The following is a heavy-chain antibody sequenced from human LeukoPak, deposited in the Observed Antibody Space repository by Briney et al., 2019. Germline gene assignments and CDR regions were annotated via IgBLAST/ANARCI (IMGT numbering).Heavy chain of an antibody. CDR2: ISDSGTT. CDR1: IESFSGYY. CDR3: ARPARGYYSSGYYLH. Sequence: SETLSLTCAVYIESFSGYYWNWIRQTPGKGLEWIGEISDSGTTNINPSLRRRVTISVDTSKNQFSLKLSSVTAADTAVYYCARPARGYYSSGYYLHWGQGTLVTVSS. J-gene: IGHJ4*02. V-gene: IGHV4-34*01. D-gene: IGHD3-22*01.